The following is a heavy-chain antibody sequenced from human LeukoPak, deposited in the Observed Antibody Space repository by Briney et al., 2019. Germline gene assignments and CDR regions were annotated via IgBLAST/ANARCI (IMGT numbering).Heavy chain of an antibody. V-gene: IGHV1-2*06. D-gene: IGHD3-10*01. CDR1: GYSFSDYS. Sequence: GASVKVSCKASGYSFSDYSMHWVRQAPGQGLEWMGRINPNSGGISYAQNFQGRVSMTRDTSISTTYMELSGLTSDDTAVYYCARGGSGSSYLYYFDYWGQGTLVSASS. CDR2: INPNSGGI. CDR3: ARGGSGSSYLYYFDY. J-gene: IGHJ4*02.